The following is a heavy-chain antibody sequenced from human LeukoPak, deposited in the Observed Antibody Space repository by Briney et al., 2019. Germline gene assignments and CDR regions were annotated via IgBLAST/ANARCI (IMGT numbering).Heavy chain of an antibody. CDR3: ARLSDPSKSPGPLDV. CDR2: IIPIFGTA. J-gene: IGHJ6*04. CDR1: GDTFNSVA. V-gene: IGHV1-69*13. Sequence: ASVKVSCKASGDTFNSVALSWVRLAPGQGLEWMGGIIPIFGTANYAQRFLGRVTITSDESTSTAYMEISSLTYEDTAVYYCARLSDPSKSPGPLDVWGKGTTVTVSS. D-gene: IGHD4-11*01.